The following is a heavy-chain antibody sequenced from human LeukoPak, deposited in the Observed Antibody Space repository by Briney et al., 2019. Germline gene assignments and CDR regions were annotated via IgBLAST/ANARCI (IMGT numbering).Heavy chain of an antibody. D-gene: IGHD3-22*01. CDR2: IYYTGNT. CDR1: GGSIGGYF. V-gene: IGHV4-59*01. Sequence: SETLSLTCTVSGGSIGGYFWTWIRQPPGKGLEWIGHIYYTGNTNYDPSLKNRVFISVDTSKNQFSLKLTSVTSADTAKYYCARVRDYYYDNCGYYDYWGQGTLVTVSS. CDR3: ARVRDYYYDNCGYYDY. J-gene: IGHJ4*02.